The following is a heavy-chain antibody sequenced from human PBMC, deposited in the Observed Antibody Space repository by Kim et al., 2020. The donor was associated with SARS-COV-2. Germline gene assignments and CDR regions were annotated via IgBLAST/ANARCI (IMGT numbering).Heavy chain of an antibody. CDR1: GGSISSAGYY. CDR2: ISYSGST. Sequence: SETLSLTCTVSGGSISSAGYYWSWIRPHPGKGLEWIGYISYSGSTYYNPSLKSRVTISVDTSKNQFSLILSSVTAADTAVYFCERYDNWNDVRTFDIWG. J-gene: IGHJ3*02. D-gene: IGHD1-20*01. CDR3: ERYDNWNDVRTFDI. V-gene: IGHV4-31*03.